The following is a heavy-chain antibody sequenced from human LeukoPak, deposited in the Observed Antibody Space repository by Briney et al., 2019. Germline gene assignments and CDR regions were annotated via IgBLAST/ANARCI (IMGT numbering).Heavy chain of an antibody. V-gene: IGHV3-30-3*02. J-gene: IGHJ6*03. CDR1: GFTFSSYA. CDR2: ISYDGSNK. CDR3: AKSQVNDDFWGWGVDYYMDV. D-gene: IGHD3-3*01. Sequence: GGSLRLSCAASGFTFSSYAMHWVRQAPGKGLEWVAVISYDGSNKYYADSVKGRFTISRDNSKNTLYLQMNSLRAEDTAVYYCAKSQVNDDFWGWGVDYYMDVWGKGTTVTVSS.